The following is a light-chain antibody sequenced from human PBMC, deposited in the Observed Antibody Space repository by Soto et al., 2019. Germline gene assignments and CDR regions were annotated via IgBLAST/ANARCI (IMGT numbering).Light chain of an antibody. J-gene: IGKJ4*01. Sequence: DIQMTQSPSSLSASVGNRVIITCRASQDISNYLAWYQQKPGKVPKLLIYGASTLQSGVPSRFSGSGSGTDFTLTISSQQPEDVASYYCQKHNSAPLFGGGTKVEIK. CDR1: QDISNY. CDR2: GAS. V-gene: IGKV1-27*01. CDR3: QKHNSAPL.